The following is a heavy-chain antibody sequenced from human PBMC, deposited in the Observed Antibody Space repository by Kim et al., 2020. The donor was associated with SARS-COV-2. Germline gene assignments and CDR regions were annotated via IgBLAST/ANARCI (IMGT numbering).Heavy chain of an antibody. Sequence: NYYADAVKGRFTISRDNSKNTLYLQMNSLRAEDTAVYYCARDSSGFGIDYWGQGTLVTVSS. CDR2: N. V-gene: IGHV3-33*01. CDR3: ARDSSGFGIDY. J-gene: IGHJ4*02. D-gene: IGHD3-16*01.